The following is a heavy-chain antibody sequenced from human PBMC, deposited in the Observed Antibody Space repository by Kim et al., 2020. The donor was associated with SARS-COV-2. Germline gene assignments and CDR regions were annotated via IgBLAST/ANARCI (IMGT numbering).Heavy chain of an antibody. CDR1: GYSFTSYW. CDR3: ARILRTIAASEPYDY. Sequence: GESLKISCKGSGYSFTSYWISWVRQMPGKGLEWMGRIDPSDSYTNYSPSFQGHVTISADKSISTAYLQWSSLKASDTAMYYCARILRTIAASEPYDYWGQGTLVTVSS. J-gene: IGHJ4*02. V-gene: IGHV5-10-1*01. CDR2: IDPSDSYT. D-gene: IGHD2-15*01.